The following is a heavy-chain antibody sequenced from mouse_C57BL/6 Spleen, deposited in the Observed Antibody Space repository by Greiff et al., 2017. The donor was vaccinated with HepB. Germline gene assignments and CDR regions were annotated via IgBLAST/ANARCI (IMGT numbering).Heavy chain of an antibody. Sequence: QVQLKESGAELVKPGASVKISCKASGYAFSSYWMNWVKQRPGKGLEWIGQIYPGDGDTNYNGKFKGKATLTADKSSSTAYMQLSSLTSEDSAVYFCARMDSFAYWGQGTLVTVSA. CDR3: ARMDSFAY. V-gene: IGHV1-80*01. CDR1: GYAFSSYW. J-gene: IGHJ3*01. CDR2: IYPGDGDT.